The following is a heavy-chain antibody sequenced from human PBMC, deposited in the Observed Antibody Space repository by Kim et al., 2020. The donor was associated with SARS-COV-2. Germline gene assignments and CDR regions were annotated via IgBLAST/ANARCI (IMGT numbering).Heavy chain of an antibody. CDR2: IWYDGSNK. Sequence: EGSLRLSCAASGFTFSSYGMHWVRQAPGKGLEWVAVIWYDGSNKYYADSVKGRFTISRDNSKNTLYLQMNSLRAEDTAVYYCARDASYGSGYYYDAFDIWGQGTMVTVSS. D-gene: IGHD3-22*01. V-gene: IGHV3-33*01. CDR1: GFTFSSYG. CDR3: ARDASYGSGYYYDAFDI. J-gene: IGHJ3*02.